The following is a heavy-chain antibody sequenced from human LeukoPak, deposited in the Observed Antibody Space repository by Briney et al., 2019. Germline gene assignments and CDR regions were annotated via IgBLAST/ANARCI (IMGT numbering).Heavy chain of an antibody. D-gene: IGHD6-13*01. V-gene: IGHV4-59*01. CDR2: FYYSGSS. Sequence: SETLSLTCTVSGGSISSYYWSWIRQPPGKGLEWIGYFYYSGSSNYNPSFKSRVTISGDTSKNQFSLKLSSVTAADTAIYYCARVSPAVGAFDIWGQGTMVTVSS. CDR3: ARVSPAVGAFDI. J-gene: IGHJ3*02. CDR1: GGSISSYY.